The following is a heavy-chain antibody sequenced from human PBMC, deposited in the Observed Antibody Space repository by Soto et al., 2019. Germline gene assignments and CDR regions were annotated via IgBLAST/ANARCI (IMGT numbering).Heavy chain of an antibody. D-gene: IGHD2-2*01. CDR2: INHSGST. J-gene: IGHJ3*02. V-gene: IGHV4-34*01. CDR1: GGSFSDFY. CDR3: ARGPRVVWVVPTAQRDVFDI. Sequence: SETLSLTCAVYGGSFSDFYWNCIRQPPGKGLEWIGEINHSGSTSYNPSLKSRVTISVDTSKNQISLKLTSVTAADTAVYYCARGPRVVWVVPTAQRDVFDIW.